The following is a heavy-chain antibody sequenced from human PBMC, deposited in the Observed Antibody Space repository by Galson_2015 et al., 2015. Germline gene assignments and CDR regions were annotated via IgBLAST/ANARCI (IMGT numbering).Heavy chain of an antibody. D-gene: IGHD3-10*01. J-gene: IGHJ4*02. CDR1: GYTFTNYF. CDR3: ARELGGTYYFDY. CDR2: INPSGAAT. Sequence: SVKVSCKASGYTFTNYFIQWVRQAPGQGLEWVGAINPSGAATFYAQKLQGRVTMTRDTPTSTVYVELSSLGSEDTAVYYCARELGGTYYFDYWGLGTLFTVSS. V-gene: IGHV1-46*04.